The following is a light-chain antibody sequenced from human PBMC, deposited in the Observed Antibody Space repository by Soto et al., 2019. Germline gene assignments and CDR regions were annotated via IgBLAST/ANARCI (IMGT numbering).Light chain of an antibody. Sequence: DIPMTQSPSTLSASVGDRVTITCRASQSISNRLAWYHQKPGKTPNLLIYDAYNLGSGVPSRFSGSGSGTEFTLTISSLQPDDFATYYCQQYDTYATFGQGTKVEIK. V-gene: IGKV1-5*01. CDR1: QSISNR. CDR2: DAY. J-gene: IGKJ1*01. CDR3: QQYDTYAT.